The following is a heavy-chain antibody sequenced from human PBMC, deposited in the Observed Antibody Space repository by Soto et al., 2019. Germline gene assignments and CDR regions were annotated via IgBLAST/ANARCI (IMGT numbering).Heavy chain of an antibody. J-gene: IGHJ6*02. CDR1: GSTFTNSC. Sequence: ASVKGSRKASGSTFTNSCISWVRQAPGQAIEWMVWIGAYNGHTKYAQKLQGRVTMTTDTSTSTAYMELRSLKSDDTAVYYCAREDYYDSSGYLPVRYYFGMDVWGQGTTVTVSS. CDR2: IGAYNGHT. D-gene: IGHD3-22*01. CDR3: AREDYYDSSGYLPVRYYFGMDV. V-gene: IGHV1-18*01.